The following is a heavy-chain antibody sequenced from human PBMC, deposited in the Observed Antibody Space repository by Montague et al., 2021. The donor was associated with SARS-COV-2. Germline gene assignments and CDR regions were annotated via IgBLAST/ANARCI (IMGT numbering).Heavy chain of an antibody. J-gene: IGHJ3*01. V-gene: IGHV4-39*01. CDR3: ATPASGIGDAFDV. CDR1: GGSIRSNNYY. Sequence: SETLSLTCTVSGGSIRSNNYYWGWIRQPPGQGLEWIGNIYYSGSTYYNPSLKSRVTISVDTSKDQFSLNLNSVTVADMAIYFCATPASGIGDAFDVWGQGTMVNVSS. CDR2: IYYSGST. D-gene: IGHD3-10*01.